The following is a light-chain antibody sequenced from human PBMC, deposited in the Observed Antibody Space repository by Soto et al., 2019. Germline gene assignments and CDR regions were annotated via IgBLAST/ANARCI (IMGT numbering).Light chain of an antibody. V-gene: IGKV3-11*01. CDR2: DAS. Sequence: EIVLTQSPATLSLSPGERATLSCRASQSVRSSLAWYQQKTGQAPRLLIYDASNRATGIPARFSGSVSGTDFTLTISSLEPEDFAVYYCQQRSNWPPITFGQGTRLEIK. J-gene: IGKJ5*01. CDR3: QQRSNWPPIT. CDR1: QSVRSS.